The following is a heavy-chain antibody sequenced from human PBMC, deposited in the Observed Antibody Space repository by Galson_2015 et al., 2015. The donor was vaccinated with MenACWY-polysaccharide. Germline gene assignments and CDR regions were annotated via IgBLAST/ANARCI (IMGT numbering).Heavy chain of an antibody. J-gene: IGHJ4*02. Sequence: SVKVSCKASGYTFISYDINWLRQATGQGLEWMGWMNPNIGHTGYPQKFQGRVTLTRKTSISTAYMERSSLRSEATAVYYCSREIAPDRIAVAKVLNDYWGRGTLVTVSS. D-gene: IGHD6-19*01. CDR3: SREIAPDRIAVAKVLNDY. V-gene: IGHV1-8*01. CDR1: GYTFISYD. CDR2: MNPNIGHT.